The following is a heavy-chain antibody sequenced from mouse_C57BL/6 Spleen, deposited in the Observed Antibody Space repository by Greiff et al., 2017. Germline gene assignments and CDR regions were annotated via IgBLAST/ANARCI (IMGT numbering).Heavy chain of an antibody. CDR1: GFSLTSYG. Sequence: VQLQESGPGLVQPSQSLSITCTVSGFSLTSYGVHWVRQSPGKGLEWLGVIWSGGSTDYNAAFISRLSISKDNSKSQVFFKMNSLQADDTAIYYCARNRGLRLGYAMDYWGQGTSVTVSS. CDR2: IWSGGST. V-gene: IGHV2-2*01. J-gene: IGHJ4*01. CDR3: ARNRGLRLGYAMDY. D-gene: IGHD2-4*01.